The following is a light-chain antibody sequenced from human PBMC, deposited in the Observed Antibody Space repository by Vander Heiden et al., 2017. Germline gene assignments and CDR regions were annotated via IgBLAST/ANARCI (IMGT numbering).Light chain of an antibody. J-gene: IGLJ2*01. V-gene: IGLV2-11*01. Sequence: QSALTQPRSVSGSPGQSVTISCTGTSSDVGGYNDVSWYQQHPGKAPKLMIYDVSKRPSGVPDRFSGSKSGNTASLTISGLQAEDEADYYCCSYAGSYTFVVFGGGTKRTVL. CDR1: SSDVGGYND. CDR2: DVS. CDR3: CSYAGSYTFVV.